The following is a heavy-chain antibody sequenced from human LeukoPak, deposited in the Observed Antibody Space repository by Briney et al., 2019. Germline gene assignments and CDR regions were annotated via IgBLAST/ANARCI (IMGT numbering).Heavy chain of an antibody. V-gene: IGHV4-59*12. J-gene: IGHJ5*02. CDR3: AAGIAAAGGYNWFDP. D-gene: IGHD6-13*01. Sequence: SETLSLTCTVSGGSISSYYWSWIRQPPGKGLEWIGNIYSSGSTNHNPSLKSRVTISVDTSKNQFSLKLSSVTAADTAVYYCAAGIAAAGGYNWFDPWGQGTLVTVSS. CDR2: IYSSGST. CDR1: GGSISSYY.